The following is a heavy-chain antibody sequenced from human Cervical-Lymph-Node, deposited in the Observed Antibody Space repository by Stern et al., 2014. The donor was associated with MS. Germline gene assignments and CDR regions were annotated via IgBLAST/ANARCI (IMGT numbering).Heavy chain of an antibody. Sequence: QVQLVQSGAEMRKPGASVRVSCKASGYTFITYGISWVRQAPGQGLEWMGWISTYNGTTVYAQKVQGRVTMTTDKSTSTAYMELRSLRSDDTAVYYCARDPGRSITMVRGIEYWGQGTLVTVSS. CDR1: GYTFITYG. CDR3: ARDPGRSITMVRGIEY. V-gene: IGHV1-18*01. CDR2: ISTYNGTT. D-gene: IGHD3-10*01. J-gene: IGHJ4*02.